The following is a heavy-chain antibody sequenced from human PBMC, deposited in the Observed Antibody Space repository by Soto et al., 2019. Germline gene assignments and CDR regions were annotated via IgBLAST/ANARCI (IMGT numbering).Heavy chain of an antibody. D-gene: IGHD6-13*01. CDR3: ARELPRGVAVAAKDY. J-gene: IGHJ4*02. V-gene: IGHV3-74*01. CDR2: INTGGRAT. CDR1: GFTFRPYW. Sequence: EVQLVESGGGVVQPGGSLRLSCAASGFTFRPYWMHWVRQAPGKGLVWVSRINTGGRATSYADSVKGRFTTSRNNDKNTLYLHMNSRRVEDTAVYYCARELPRGVAVAAKDYWGQGTLVAVSS.